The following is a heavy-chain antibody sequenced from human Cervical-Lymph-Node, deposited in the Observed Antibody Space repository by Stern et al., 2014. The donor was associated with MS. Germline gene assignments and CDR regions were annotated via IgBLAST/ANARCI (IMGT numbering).Heavy chain of an antibody. CDR2: IYDSGST. CDR1: GGSISSYY. D-gene: IGHD1-26*01. V-gene: IGHV4-59*01. Sequence: VQLQESGPGLVKPSETLSLTCTVSGGSISSYYWSWIRQPPGKRLEWIGYIYDSGSTNYNPSLKSRVTISVDTSKNQFSLKLSSVTAADTAVYYCARISGTFSFDYWGQGTLVTVSS. CDR3: ARISGTFSFDY. J-gene: IGHJ4*02.